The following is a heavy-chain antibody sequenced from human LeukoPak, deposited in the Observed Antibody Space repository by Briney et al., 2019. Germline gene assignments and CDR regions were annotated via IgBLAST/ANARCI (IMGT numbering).Heavy chain of an antibody. D-gene: IGHD2-2*02. J-gene: IGHJ4*02. V-gene: IGHV3-30*18. CDR1: VFTFSSYG. CDR2: ISYDGSNK. CDR3: AKGAYCSSTSCYTHFDY. Sequence: GRSLRLSCAASVFTFSSYGMHLVRQAPGKGLEWVAVISYDGSNKYYADSVKGRFTISRDNSKNTLYLQMNSLRAEDTAVYYCAKGAYCSSTSCYTHFDYWGQGTLVTVSS.